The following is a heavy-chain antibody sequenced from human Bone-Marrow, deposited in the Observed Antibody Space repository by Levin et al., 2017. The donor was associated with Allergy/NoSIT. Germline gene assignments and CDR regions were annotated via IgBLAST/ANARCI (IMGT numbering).Heavy chain of an antibody. CDR2: IWYDGSNK. CDR1: GFTFSSYG. Sequence: GGSLRLSCAASGFTFSSYGMHWVRQAPGKGLEWVAVIWYDGSNKYYADSVKGRFTISRDNSKNTLYLQMNSLRAEDTAVYYCARGVAIAAARGYFDYWGQGTLVTVSS. D-gene: IGHD6-13*01. J-gene: IGHJ4*02. V-gene: IGHV3-33*01. CDR3: ARGVAIAAARGYFDY.